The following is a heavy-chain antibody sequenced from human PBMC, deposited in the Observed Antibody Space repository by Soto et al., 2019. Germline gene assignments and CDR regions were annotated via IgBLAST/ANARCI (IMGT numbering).Heavy chain of an antibody. Sequence: GGSLRLSCAASGFTFSSYAMSWVRQAPGKGLEWVSAISGSGGSTYYADSVKGRFTISRDNSKNTLYLQMNSLRAEDTAVYCCAKDLDPALDIVVVVAASNYYGMDVWGQGTTVTVSS. CDR2: ISGSGGST. D-gene: IGHD2-15*01. CDR1: GFTFSSYA. J-gene: IGHJ6*02. CDR3: AKDLDPALDIVVVVAASNYYGMDV. V-gene: IGHV3-23*01.